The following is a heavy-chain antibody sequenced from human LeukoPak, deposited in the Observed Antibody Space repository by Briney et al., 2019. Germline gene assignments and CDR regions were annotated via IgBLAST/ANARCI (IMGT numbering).Heavy chain of an antibody. CDR2: IYTSGST. CDR3: ARDLGGRVAGTSYNWFDP. D-gene: IGHD2-15*01. Sequence: PSQTLSLTCTVSGGSISSGSYYWSWIRQPAGKGLEWIGRIYTSGSTNYNPSLKSRVTISVDTSKNQFSLKLSSVTAADTAVYYCARDLGGRVAGTSYNWFDPWGQGTLVTVSS. V-gene: IGHV4-61*02. CDR1: GGSISSGSYY. J-gene: IGHJ5*02.